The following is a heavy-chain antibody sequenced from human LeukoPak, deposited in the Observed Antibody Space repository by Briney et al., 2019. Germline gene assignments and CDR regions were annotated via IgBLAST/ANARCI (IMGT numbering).Heavy chain of an antibody. D-gene: IGHD6-13*01. CDR3: AKAKIAAAGTYYYYGMDV. Sequence: GGSLRLSCVASGFTFSSYAVHWVRQAPGKGLEWVAVISYDEANKYYTDSVKGRFTISRDNSKNTLYLQMNSLRAEDTAVYYCAKAKIAAAGTYYYYGMDVWGQGTTVTVSS. CDR1: GFTFSSYA. V-gene: IGHV3-30-3*01. J-gene: IGHJ6*02. CDR2: ISYDEANK.